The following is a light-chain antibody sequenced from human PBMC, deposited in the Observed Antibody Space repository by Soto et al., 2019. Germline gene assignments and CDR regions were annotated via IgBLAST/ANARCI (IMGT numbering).Light chain of an antibody. CDR2: GAS. CDR3: QQRSNWPPRIT. V-gene: IGKV3-11*01. CDR1: QSVSSN. Sequence: VMTQSPATLSVSPGDSATLSCRASQSVSSNLAWYQQKPGQAPRLLLYGASTRATGVPARFSGSGSGTDFTLTISSLDPEDFAVYYCQQRSNWPPRITCGQGTRLEIK. J-gene: IGKJ5*01.